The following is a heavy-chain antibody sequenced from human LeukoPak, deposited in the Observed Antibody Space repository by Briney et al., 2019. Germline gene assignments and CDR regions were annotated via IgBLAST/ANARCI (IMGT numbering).Heavy chain of an antibody. J-gene: IGHJ4*02. CDR2: IRSSGSPI. Sequence: QPGGSLRLSCAASGFTFSSYGINWVRQAPGKGLEWVSYIRSSGSPIYYADSVKGRFTISRDNAKNSVYLQMNSLRDEDTAVYYCVRDPDALDYWGQGTLVTVSS. CDR3: VRDPDALDY. CDR1: GFTFSSYG. V-gene: IGHV3-48*02.